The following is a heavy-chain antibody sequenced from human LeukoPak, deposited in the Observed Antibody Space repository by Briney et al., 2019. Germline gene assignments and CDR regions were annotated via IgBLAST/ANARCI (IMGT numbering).Heavy chain of an antibody. D-gene: IGHD4-17*01. V-gene: IGHV4-39*01. CDR2: IYYSGST. Sequence: SETLSLTCTVSGGSISSGNYYWGWIRQPPGKGLEWIGSIYYSGSTYYNPSLKSRVTISVDTSKNQFSLKLSSVSAADPAVYFCASVEMTTVTRPALDFDYWGQGTLVTVSS. J-gene: IGHJ4*02. CDR1: GGSISSGNYY. CDR3: ASVEMTTVTRPALDFDY.